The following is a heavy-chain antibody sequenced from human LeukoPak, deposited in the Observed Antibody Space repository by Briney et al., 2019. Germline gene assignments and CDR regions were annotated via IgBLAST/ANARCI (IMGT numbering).Heavy chain of an antibody. Sequence: PETLSLTCTVSGGSISSYYWSWIRQPPGKGLEWIGYIYYSGSTNYNPSLKSRVTISVDTSKNQSSLKLSSVTAADTAVYYCASEGYCSGGSCYSGAFDIWGQGTMVTVSS. V-gene: IGHV4-59*01. CDR3: ASEGYCSGGSCYSGAFDI. CDR2: IYYSGST. J-gene: IGHJ3*02. CDR1: GGSISSYY. D-gene: IGHD2-15*01.